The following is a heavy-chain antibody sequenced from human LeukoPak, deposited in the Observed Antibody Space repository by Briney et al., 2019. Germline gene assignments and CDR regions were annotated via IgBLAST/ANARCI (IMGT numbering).Heavy chain of an antibody. CDR1: GFTFNSYS. CDR3: ATYRQVLLPFES. Sequence: GGSLRLSCAASGFTFNSYSMNWVRQAPGKGLEWVSSIFPSGGEIHYADSVRGRFTISRDNSKSTLSLQMNSLRAEDTAIYYCATYRQVLLPFESWGQGTLVTVSS. J-gene: IGHJ4*02. V-gene: IGHV3-21*04. D-gene: IGHD2-8*02. CDR2: IFPSGGEI.